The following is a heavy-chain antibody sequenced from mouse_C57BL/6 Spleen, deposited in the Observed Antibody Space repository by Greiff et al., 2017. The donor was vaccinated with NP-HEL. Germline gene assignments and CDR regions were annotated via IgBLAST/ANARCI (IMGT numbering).Heavy chain of an antibody. CDR2: INPNNGGP. J-gene: IGHJ2*01. CDR1: GYTFTDYN. V-gene: IGHV1-18*01. CDR3: ARQNSYYFDY. Sequence: EVQLQQSGPELVKPGASVKIPCKASGYTFTDYNMDWVKQSHGKSLEWIGVINPNNGGPIYNQKFKGKATLTVDKSSSTAYMELRSLTSEDTAVYYCARQNSYYFDYWGQGTTLTVSS.